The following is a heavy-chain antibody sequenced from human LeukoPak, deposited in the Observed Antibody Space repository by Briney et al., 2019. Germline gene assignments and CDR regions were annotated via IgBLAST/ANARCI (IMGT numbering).Heavy chain of an antibody. CDR2: IYYSGST. Sequence: SQTLSLTCTVSGGSISSSGYYWNWIRQPPGKGLEWIGYIYYSGSTNYNPSLKSRVTISVDTSKNQFSLKLSSVTAADTAVYYCARDVGYYDSSGYPVDAFDIWGQGTMVTVSS. CDR1: GGSISSSGYY. CDR3: ARDVGYYDSSGYPVDAFDI. V-gene: IGHV4-61*08. D-gene: IGHD3-22*01. J-gene: IGHJ3*02.